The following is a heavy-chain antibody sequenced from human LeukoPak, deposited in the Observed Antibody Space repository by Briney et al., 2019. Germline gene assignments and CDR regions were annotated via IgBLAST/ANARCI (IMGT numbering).Heavy chain of an antibody. J-gene: IGHJ4*02. CDR1: GYTFTHYH. V-gene: IGHV1-8*01. D-gene: IGHD6-19*01. CDR2: MDPSSGDT. CDR3: ARGVGAVGDY. Sequence: ASVKVSCKASGYTFTHYHINWVRQAPGQGLEWMGWMDPSSGDTGYAQKFQDRVTMTRDTSISTAYMELSSLRSEDTALYYCARGVGAVGDYWGQGSLVTVSS.